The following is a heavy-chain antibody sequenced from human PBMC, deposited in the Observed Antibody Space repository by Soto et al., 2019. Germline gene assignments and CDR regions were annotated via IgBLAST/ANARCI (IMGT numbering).Heavy chain of an antibody. J-gene: IGHJ3*02. Sequence: QITLKESGPTLVKPTQTLTLTCTFSGFSLSTSGVGVGWIRQPPGKALEWLALIYWDDDKRYSPSLKSRLTITQDTSKNQVVLTMTNMDPVDTATYYCAHSTYGDHPEAFDIWGQGTMVTVSS. CDR3: AHSTYGDHPEAFDI. V-gene: IGHV2-5*02. D-gene: IGHD4-17*01. CDR1: GFSLSTSGVG. CDR2: IYWDDDK.